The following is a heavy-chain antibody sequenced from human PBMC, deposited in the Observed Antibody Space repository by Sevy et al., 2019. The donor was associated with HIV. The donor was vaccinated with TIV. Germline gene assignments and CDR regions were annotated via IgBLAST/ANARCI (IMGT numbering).Heavy chain of an antibody. CDR1: GFTFSSYW. V-gene: IGHV3-7*01. CDR2: IKQEGSGK. Sequence: GGSLRLSCAASGFTFSSYWMSWVRQAPGKGLEWVANIKQEGSGKYYVDSVKGRFTIARDNAENPLFLQMSSLRAEDTAVYYCASQLVTGFDYWGQGTLVTVSS. D-gene: IGHD6-13*01. CDR3: ASQLVTGFDY. J-gene: IGHJ4*02.